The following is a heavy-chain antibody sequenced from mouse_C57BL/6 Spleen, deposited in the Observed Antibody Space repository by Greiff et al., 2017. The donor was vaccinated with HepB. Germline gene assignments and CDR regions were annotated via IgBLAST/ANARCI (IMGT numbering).Heavy chain of an antibody. CDR1: GFTFSSYA. J-gene: IGHJ4*01. CDR2: ISDGGSYT. Sequence: EVKLVESGGGLVKPGGSLKLSCAASGFTFSSYAMSWVRQTPEKRLEWVATISDGGSYTYYPDNVKGRFTISRDNAKNNLYLQMSHLESEDTAMYYCARRDYDYDDYAMDYWGQGTSVTVSS. V-gene: IGHV5-4*03. D-gene: IGHD2-4*01. CDR3: ARRDYDYDDYAMDY.